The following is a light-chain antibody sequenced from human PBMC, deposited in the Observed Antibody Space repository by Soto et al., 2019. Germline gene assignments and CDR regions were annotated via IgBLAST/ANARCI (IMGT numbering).Light chain of an antibody. CDR3: QSYDNNNIWV. J-gene: IGLJ3*02. CDR1: SGSIANNY. CDR2: EDN. V-gene: IGLV6-57*01. Sequence: NFMLTQPHSVSESPGKTVTMSCTRSSGSIANNYVQWYQQRPGSSPTTVIYEDNQRPSGVPDRFSGSIDSSSHSASLTISGLMTEDEADYYCQSYDNNNIWVFGGGIKLTVL.